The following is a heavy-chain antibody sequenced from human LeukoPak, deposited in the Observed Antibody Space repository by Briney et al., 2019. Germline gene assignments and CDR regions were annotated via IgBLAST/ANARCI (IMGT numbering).Heavy chain of an antibody. CDR2: INHSGST. J-gene: IGHJ3*02. CDR3: ARQRPDAAFDI. Sequence: SETLSLTCAVYGGSFSGYYWSWIRQPPGKGLEWIGEINHSGSTNYNASLKSRVTISVDTSKNQFSLKLSSVTAADTAVYYCARQRPDAAFDIWGQGTMVIVSS. CDR1: GGSFSGYY. V-gene: IGHV4-34*01.